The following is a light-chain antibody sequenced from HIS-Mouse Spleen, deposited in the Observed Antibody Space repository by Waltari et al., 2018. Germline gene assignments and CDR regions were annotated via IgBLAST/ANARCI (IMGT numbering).Light chain of an antibody. CDR1: SSDVGGYNY. J-gene: IGLJ2*01. CDR2: EVS. CDR3: SSYAGSNIVV. Sequence: QSALTQPPSASGSPGQSVTISCTGTSSDVGGYNYVPWYQQHPGKAPKPMIYEVSTRPSGVPDRFSGSKSGNTASLTVSGLQAEDEADYYCSSYAGSNIVVFGGGTKLTVL. V-gene: IGLV2-8*01.